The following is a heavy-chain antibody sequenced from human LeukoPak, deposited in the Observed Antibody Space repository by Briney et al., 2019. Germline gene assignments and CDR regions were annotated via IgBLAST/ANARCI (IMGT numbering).Heavy chain of an antibody. CDR3: ARLDAGVAAAGVDY. J-gene: IGHJ4*02. V-gene: IGHV4-34*01. CDR2: INHSGST. D-gene: IGHD6-13*01. CDR1: GGSFSGYY. Sequence: SETLSLTCAVYGGSFSGYYWSWIRQPPGKGLEWIGEINHSGSTNYNPPLKSRVTISVDTSKNQFSLKLSSVTAADTAVYYCARLDAGVAAAGVDYWGQGTLVTVSS.